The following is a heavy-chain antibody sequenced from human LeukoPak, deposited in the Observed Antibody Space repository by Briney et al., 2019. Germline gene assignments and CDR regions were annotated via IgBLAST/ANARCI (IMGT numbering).Heavy chain of an antibody. D-gene: IGHD2-21*02. V-gene: IGHV6-1*01. CDR1: GDSVSSNSAA. Sequence: SQTLSLTCAISGDSVSSNSAAWNWIRQSPSRGLEWLGRTYYRSKWYNGYAVFVKSRISVNPDTSKNQFSLNLSSVTAADTAVYYCARERVVTFTHYFDYWGQGALVTVSS. J-gene: IGHJ4*02. CDR3: ARERVVTFTHYFDY. CDR2: TYYRSKWYN.